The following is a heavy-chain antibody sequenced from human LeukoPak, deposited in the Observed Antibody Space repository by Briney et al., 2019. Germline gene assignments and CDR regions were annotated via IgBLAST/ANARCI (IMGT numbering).Heavy chain of an antibody. V-gene: IGHV4-39*01. CDR3: VGSTVTSPFDY. CDR1: GFTFSSYG. CDR2: IYYSGST. D-gene: IGHD4-17*01. J-gene: IGHJ4*02. Sequence: GSLRLSCAASGFTFSSYGMHWVRQPPGKGLEWIGSIYYSGSTYYNPSLKSRVTISVDTSKNQFSLKLSSVTAADTAVYYCVGSTVTSPFDYWGQGTLVTVSS.